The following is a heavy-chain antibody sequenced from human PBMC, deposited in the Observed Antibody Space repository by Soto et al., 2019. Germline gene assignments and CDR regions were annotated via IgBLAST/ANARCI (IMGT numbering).Heavy chain of an antibody. J-gene: IGHJ3*02. CDR2: ISAYNGNT. V-gene: IGHV1-18*01. D-gene: IGHD3-16*02. CDR1: GYSFTSYG. CDR3: ARGTDYVWGSYSHTYGRHVFDI. Sequence: VKVSCKSSGYSFTSYGISWVRQAPGQGLEWMGWISAYNGNTNYARKLQGRVTMTTDTSTSTAYMELRSLRSDDTAVYYCARGTDYVWGSYSHTYGRHVFDIWGQGKMVTVSS.